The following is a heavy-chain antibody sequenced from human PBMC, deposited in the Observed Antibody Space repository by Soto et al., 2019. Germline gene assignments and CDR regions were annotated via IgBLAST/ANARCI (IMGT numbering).Heavy chain of an antibody. D-gene: IGHD6-13*01. CDR2: INYSGST. CDR3: ARVGGRASSWYVGY. Sequence: QVQLQESGPGLVKPSETLSLTCTVSGGSISSYYWSWIRQPPGKGLEWIGYINYSGSTNYNPSHKSRVTISVDTSTNHFSLNVSSVTAADTAVHYCARVGGRASSWYVGYWGQGTLVTVSS. CDR1: GGSISSYY. J-gene: IGHJ4*02. V-gene: IGHV4-59*08.